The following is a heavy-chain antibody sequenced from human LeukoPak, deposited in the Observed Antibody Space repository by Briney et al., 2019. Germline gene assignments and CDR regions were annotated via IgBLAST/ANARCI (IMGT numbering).Heavy chain of an antibody. CDR3: ARDVYSSNWYDFDY. V-gene: IGHV3-48*03. D-gene: IGHD6-13*01. CDR1: GFTFSTYQ. Sequence: PGGSLRLSCAASGFTFSTYQFNWVRQAPGKGLEWISYISNSDDLIYYADSVRGRFTVSRDNAKSSVYLQMNSLRAEDTAVYYCARDVYSSNWYDFDYWGQGTLVTVSS. J-gene: IGHJ4*02. CDR2: ISNSDDLI.